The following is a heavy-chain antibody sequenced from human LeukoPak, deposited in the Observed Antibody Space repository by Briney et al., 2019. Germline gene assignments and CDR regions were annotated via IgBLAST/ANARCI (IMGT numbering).Heavy chain of an antibody. CDR3: ARVGDHFHWYLDL. CDR1: GFTVSTNY. J-gene: IGHJ2*01. V-gene: IGHV3-53*01. CDR2: LYSGSDT. Sequence: GGSLRLSCAASGFTVSTNYMNWVRQAPGKGLEWVSILYSGSDTYYADSVKGRFTTSRDSSKNILFLQMNNLRAEDTAVYYCARVGDHFHWYLDLWGRGTLVTVSS. D-gene: IGHD3-10*01.